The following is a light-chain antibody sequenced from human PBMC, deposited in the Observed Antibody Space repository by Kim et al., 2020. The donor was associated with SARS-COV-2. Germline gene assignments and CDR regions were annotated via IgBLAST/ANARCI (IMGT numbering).Light chain of an antibody. V-gene: IGKV2-24*01. CDR3: MQATQFPHT. Sequence: EIVMTQTPLASPVTLGQPASISCRSSESVVHHDGNTYLSWFQQRPGQPPRLLMYQICNRISGVPDRFSGTGAGTDFTLKITRVEAEDVATYYCMQATQFPHTFGQGTKLEI. CDR1: ESVVHHDGNTY. J-gene: IGKJ2*01. CDR2: QIC.